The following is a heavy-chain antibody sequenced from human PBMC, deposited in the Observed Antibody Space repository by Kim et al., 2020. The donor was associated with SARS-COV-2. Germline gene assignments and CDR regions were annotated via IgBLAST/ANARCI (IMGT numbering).Heavy chain of an antibody. J-gene: IGHJ5*02. CDR1: GGSISSSSYY. D-gene: IGHD6-13*01. V-gene: IGHV4-39*01. CDR3: ARVWYSSSWYSNWFDP. Sequence: SETLSLTCTVSGGSISSSSYYWGWIRQPPGKGLEWIGSIYYSGSTYYNPSLKSRVTISVDTSKNQFSLKLSSVTAADTAVYYCARVWYSSSWYSNWFDPWGQGTLVTVSS. CDR2: IYYSGST.